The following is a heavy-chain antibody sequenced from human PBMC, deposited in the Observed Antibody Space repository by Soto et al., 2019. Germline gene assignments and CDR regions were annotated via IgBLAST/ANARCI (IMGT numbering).Heavy chain of an antibody. V-gene: IGHV3-23*01. D-gene: IGHD5-18*01. J-gene: IGHJ4*02. Sequence: PVGSLRLSCAASVFRFASFALSWVRQAPGKGLEWVSAISGSGDDTDYTASVKGRFNISRDNSKNTLYLQMNSLRADDTAVYYCARPGYSSQDYWGQGTLVTVSS. CDR2: ISGSGDDT. CDR1: VFRFASFA. CDR3: ARPGYSSQDY.